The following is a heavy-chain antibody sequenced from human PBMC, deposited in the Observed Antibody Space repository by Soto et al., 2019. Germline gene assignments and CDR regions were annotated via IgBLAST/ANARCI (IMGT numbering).Heavy chain of an antibody. CDR3: ARVPSSGWPYYFDY. J-gene: IGHJ4*02. Sequence: QVQLVQSGAEVKKPGSSVKVSCKASGGTFSSYAISWVRQAPGQGLEWMGGIIPIFGTANYAQKFQGRVTITADESTSKAYMELRSLRFEDTAVYYCARVPSSGWPYYFDYWGQGTLVTVSS. CDR1: GGTFSSYA. CDR2: IIPIFGTA. D-gene: IGHD6-19*01. V-gene: IGHV1-69*12.